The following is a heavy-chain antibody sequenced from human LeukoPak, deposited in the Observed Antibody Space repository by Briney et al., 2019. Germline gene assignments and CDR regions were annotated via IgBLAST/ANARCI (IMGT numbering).Heavy chain of an antibody. D-gene: IGHD3-9*01. Sequence: ASVKVSCKASGYTFTSYYMHWVRQAPGQGLEWMGIINPSGGSTSYAQKFQGRVTMTRDTSTSTVYMELSSLRSEDTAVYYCARARLTRYYYYYGMDVWGQGTTVTVSS. V-gene: IGHV1-46*01. CDR3: ARARLTRYYYYYGMDV. CDR1: GYTFTSYY. CDR2: INPSGGST. J-gene: IGHJ6*02.